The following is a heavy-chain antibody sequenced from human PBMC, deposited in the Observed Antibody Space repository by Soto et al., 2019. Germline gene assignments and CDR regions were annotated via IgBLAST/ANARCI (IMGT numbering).Heavy chain of an antibody. D-gene: IGHD3-3*01. J-gene: IGHJ6*02. Sequence: LSLTCTVSGGSISSSSYYWGWIRQPPGKGLEWIGSIYYSGSTYYNPSLKSRVTISVDTSKNQFSLKLSSVTAADTAVYYCARHQYFYDFWSGYYSVNGMDVWGQGTTVTVSS. V-gene: IGHV4-39*01. CDR2: IYYSGST. CDR3: ARHQYFYDFWSGYYSVNGMDV. CDR1: GGSISSSSYY.